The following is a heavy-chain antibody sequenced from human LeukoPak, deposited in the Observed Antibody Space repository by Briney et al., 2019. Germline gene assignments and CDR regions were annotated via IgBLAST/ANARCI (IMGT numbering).Heavy chain of an antibody. D-gene: IGHD3-3*01. CDR2: IYYSGST. CDR1: GGSISSGDYY. CDR3: ARDWFFGSWSVLDP. Sequence: TLSLTCTVSGGSISSGDYYWSWIRQPPGKGLEWIGYIYYSGSTYYNPSLKSRVTISVDTSKNQFSLKLSSVTAADTAVYYCARDWFFGSWSVLDPWGQGTLVTVSS. V-gene: IGHV4-30-4*08. J-gene: IGHJ5*02.